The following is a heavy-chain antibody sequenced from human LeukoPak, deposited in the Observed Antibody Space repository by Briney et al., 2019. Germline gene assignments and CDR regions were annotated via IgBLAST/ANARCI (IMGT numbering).Heavy chain of an antibody. V-gene: IGHV3-48*04. CDR1: GFTFSSYS. CDR2: ISSSSSTI. CDR3: ARGPSDSSGPSYYYYGMDV. J-gene: IGHJ6*02. Sequence: GGSLRLSCAASGFTFSSYSMNWVRQAPGKGLEWASYISSSSSTIYYADSVKGRFTISRDNAKNSLYLQMNSLRAEDTAVYYCARGPSDSSGPSYYYYGMDVWGQGTTVTVSS. D-gene: IGHD3-22*01.